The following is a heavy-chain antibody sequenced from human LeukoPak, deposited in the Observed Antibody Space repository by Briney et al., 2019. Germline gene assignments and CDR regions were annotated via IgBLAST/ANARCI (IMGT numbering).Heavy chain of an antibody. V-gene: IGHV3-21*01. J-gene: IGHJ3*02. D-gene: IGHD2-8*01. Sequence: GGSLRLSCAASGFTFSSNTMNWVRQAPGKGLEWVSSISSSSSYIYHADSVKGRFTISRDNAKKSPYLQMNSLRAEDTAVYYCARGTRDCTNGVCFAFDIWGQGTMVTVSS. CDR1: GFTFSSNT. CDR3: ARGTRDCTNGVCFAFDI. CDR2: ISSSSSYI.